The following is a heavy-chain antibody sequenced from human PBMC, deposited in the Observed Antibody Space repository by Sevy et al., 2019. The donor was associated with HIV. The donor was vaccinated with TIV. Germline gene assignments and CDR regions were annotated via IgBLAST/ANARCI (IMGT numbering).Heavy chain of an antibody. CDR3: ARDFRGGEWLSFGMDV. J-gene: IGHJ6*02. D-gene: IGHD3-3*01. Sequence: GGSLRLSCAASGFTFSSYGMHWVRQAPGKGLEWVAVIWYDGSNKYYADSVKGRFTISRDNSKNTLYLQMNSLRAEERAVYYCARDFRGGEWLSFGMDVWGQGTTVTVSS. CDR2: IWYDGSNK. V-gene: IGHV3-33*01. CDR1: GFTFSSYG.